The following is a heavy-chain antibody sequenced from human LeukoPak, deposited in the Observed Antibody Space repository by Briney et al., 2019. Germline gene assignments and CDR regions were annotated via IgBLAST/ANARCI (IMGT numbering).Heavy chain of an antibody. D-gene: IGHD6-13*01. CDR1: GYTFTGYY. V-gene: IGHV1-2*02. J-gene: IGHJ6*03. CDR3: AVAAGYYYYYYMDV. CDR2: INPNSGGT. Sequence: ASVKVSCKASGYTFTGYYMHWVRQAPGQGLEWMGWINPNSGGTNDAQKFQGRVTMTRDTSISTAYMELSRLRSDDTAVYYCAVAAGYYYYYYMDVWGKGTTVTVSS.